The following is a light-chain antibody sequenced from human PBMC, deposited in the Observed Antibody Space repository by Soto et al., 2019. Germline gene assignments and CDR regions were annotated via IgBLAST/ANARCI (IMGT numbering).Light chain of an antibody. CDR3: QQGSFTLT. J-gene: IGKJ4*01. CDR2: GAS. Sequence: DIQMTQSPSSLSASVGXXXTITCRASXXXXXYLNWYQQKLGKAPKLLISGASSLQGGVPSRFSGSGSGTDFTLTISSLQPEDFATYYCQQGSFTLTFGGGTKLEIK. CDR1: XXXXXY. V-gene: IGKV1-39*01.